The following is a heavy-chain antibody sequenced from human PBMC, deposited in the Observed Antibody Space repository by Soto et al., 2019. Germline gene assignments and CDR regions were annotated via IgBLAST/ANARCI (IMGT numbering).Heavy chain of an antibody. CDR1: GGSISSGGYY. J-gene: IGHJ4*02. CDR2: IYYSGST. V-gene: IGHV4-31*03. CDR3: ARDMAADYYDSGSYYFALDY. Sequence: PSEALSLTCTVSGGSISSGGYYWSLIRQHPGKGLEWIGYIYYSGSTYYNPSLKSRVTISVDTSKNQFSLKLSSVTAADTAVYYCARDMAADYYDSGSYYFALDYWGQGTLVTVSS. D-gene: IGHD3-10*01.